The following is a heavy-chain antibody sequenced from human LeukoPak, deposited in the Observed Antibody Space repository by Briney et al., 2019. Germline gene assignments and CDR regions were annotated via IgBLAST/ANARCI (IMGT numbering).Heavy chain of an antibody. D-gene: IGHD3-16*01. CDR3: ARSDYYDVRQIDY. CDR2: IYYSGIT. Sequence: SETLSLTCTVSGDSISTSSYYWGWVRQPPGRGLEWLGSIYYSGITHYNPSLKSRLTIYVDTSRNQFSLHLFSVTAADTAVFYCARSDYYDVRQIDYWGQGTLVTVSS. J-gene: IGHJ4*02. CDR1: GDSISTSSYY. V-gene: IGHV4-39*01.